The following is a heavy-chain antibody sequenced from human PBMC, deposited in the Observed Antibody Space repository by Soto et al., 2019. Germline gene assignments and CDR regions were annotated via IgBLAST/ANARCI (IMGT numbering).Heavy chain of an antibody. CDR3: ARDPPGVCISTSCWPAYYYYGMDV. J-gene: IGHJ6*02. CDR2: IIPIFGTA. Sequence: QVQLVQSGAEVKKPGSSVKVSCKASGGTFSSYAISWVRQAPGQGLEWMGGIIPIFGTANYAQKFQGRVTITADESTSTAYMELSSLSSEDTAVYYCARDPPGVCISTSCWPAYYYYGMDVWGQGTTVTVSS. D-gene: IGHD2-2*01. V-gene: IGHV1-69*12. CDR1: GGTFSSYA.